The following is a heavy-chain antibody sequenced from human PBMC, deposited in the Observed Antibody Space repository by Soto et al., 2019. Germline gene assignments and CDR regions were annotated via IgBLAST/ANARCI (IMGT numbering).Heavy chain of an antibody. J-gene: IGHJ5*02. D-gene: IGHD3-16*01. CDR2: IKQDGSEK. Sequence: EAQLVESGGGLVQPGGSLRVSCAVSGFTFSSYWMCWVRQAPGKGLEWVAKIKQDGSEKDYVDSVKGRFTISRANANNSLFLNMYSLRAEDTAVYYCERGGRDAYNRFDPWGQGTLVTVSS. CDR1: GFTFSSYW. CDR3: ERGGRDAYNRFDP. V-gene: IGHV3-7*01.